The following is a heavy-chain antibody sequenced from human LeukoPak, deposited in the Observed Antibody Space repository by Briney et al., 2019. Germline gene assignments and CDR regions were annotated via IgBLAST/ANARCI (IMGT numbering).Heavy chain of an antibody. D-gene: IGHD6-13*01. CDR1: GGSISSGEDY. V-gene: IGHV4-61*02. CDR2: IYTSGST. Sequence: PSQTLCLTCTVSGGSISSGEDYWGWVRQPAGTGLEWVGRIYTSGSTNYNPSLKSRVTISVDTSKSQFSLKVNSVTAADTAVYYCARDPPYSSSWYSYMDVWGKGTTVTVSS. CDR3: ARDPPYSSSWYSYMDV. J-gene: IGHJ6*03.